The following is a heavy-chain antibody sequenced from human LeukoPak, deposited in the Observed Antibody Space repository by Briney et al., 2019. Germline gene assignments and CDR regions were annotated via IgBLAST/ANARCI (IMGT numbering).Heavy chain of an antibody. D-gene: IGHD3-16*02. CDR1: GFIFNNYA. V-gene: IGHV3-9*01. Sequence: GGSLRLSCAGSGFIFNNYAMHWVRQPPGKGLEWVSGISWNSGSIDYADSVKGRFTISRDNAKNSLYLQMNSLRAKDTAVYYCAKVTFGGVISARPFDYWGQGTLVTVSS. J-gene: IGHJ4*02. CDR3: AKVTFGGVISARPFDY. CDR2: ISWNSGSI.